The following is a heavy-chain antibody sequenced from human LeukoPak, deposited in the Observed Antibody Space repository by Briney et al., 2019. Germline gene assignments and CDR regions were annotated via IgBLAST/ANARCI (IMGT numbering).Heavy chain of an antibody. CDR3: AKDGSGRSYYYYYYMDV. CDR1: GFTFSSYG. Sequence: PGGSLRLSCAASGFTFSSYGMHWVRQAPGKGLEWVAFIRYDGSNKYYADSVKGRFTISRDNSKNTLYLQMNSLRAEDTAVYYCAKDGSGRSYYYYYYMDVWGKGTTVTVSS. J-gene: IGHJ6*03. V-gene: IGHV3-30*02. D-gene: IGHD6-19*01. CDR2: IRYDGSNK.